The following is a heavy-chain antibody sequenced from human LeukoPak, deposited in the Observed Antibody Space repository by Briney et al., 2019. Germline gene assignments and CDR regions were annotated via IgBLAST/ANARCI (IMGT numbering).Heavy chain of an antibody. D-gene: IGHD3-22*01. CDR2: ITSAGENT. V-gene: IGHV3-23*01. CDR1: GFTFSNYG. Sequence: GGSLRLSCAASGFTFSNYGMHWVRQAPGKGLEWVSSITSAGENTFYTGSVKGRFTISRDNSRNTLYLQMNSLRAEDTAIYYCAKDRPNYYGSNGHYYRRDGDYWGQGTLVTVSS. J-gene: IGHJ4*02. CDR3: AKDRPNYYGSNGHYYRRDGDY.